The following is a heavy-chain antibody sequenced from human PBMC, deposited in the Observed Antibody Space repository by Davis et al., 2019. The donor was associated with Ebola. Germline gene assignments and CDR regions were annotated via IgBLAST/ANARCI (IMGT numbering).Heavy chain of an antibody. CDR3: ARLGSANWLDP. D-gene: IGHD6-25*01. V-gene: IGHV4-59*08. CDR1: GFTFGDYA. Sequence: ESLKISCTASGFTFGDYAMSWVRQAPGKGLECLGYMYYRGTTNYNPSLKSRATMAVDTSKNQFSLILTSVTAADTAVYYCARLGSANWLDPWGQGTLVTVSS. CDR2: MYYRGTT. J-gene: IGHJ5*02.